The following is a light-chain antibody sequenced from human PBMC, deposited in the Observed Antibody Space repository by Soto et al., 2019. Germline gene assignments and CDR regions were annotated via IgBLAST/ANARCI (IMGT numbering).Light chain of an antibody. CDR1: QSISSW. Sequence: DIPMTQSPSTLSASVGDRVTITCRASQSISSWLAWYQQKLGRAPRLLIYDASSLESGVPSRFSGSGYGTEFTLTISSLQPDDFATYFCQQSYSTPRTFGQGTKLDIK. CDR2: DAS. V-gene: IGKV1-5*01. J-gene: IGKJ2*01. CDR3: QQSYSTPRT.